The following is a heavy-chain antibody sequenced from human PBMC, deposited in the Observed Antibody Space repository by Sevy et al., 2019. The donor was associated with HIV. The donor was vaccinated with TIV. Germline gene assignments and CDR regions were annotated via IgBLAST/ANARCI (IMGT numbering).Heavy chain of an antibody. CDR3: AKGSLGSLAFDI. CDR2: IVGSGDST. Sequence: GGSLRLSCAASGFTFSSHAMSWVRQVPGKGLEWVSVIVGSGDSTYYAESVKGRFTISRDNSKNTLYLQMNSLRAEDTAVYYCAKGSLGSLAFDIWGQGTMVTVSS. D-gene: IGHD3-10*01. J-gene: IGHJ3*02. V-gene: IGHV3-23*01. CDR1: GFTFSSHA.